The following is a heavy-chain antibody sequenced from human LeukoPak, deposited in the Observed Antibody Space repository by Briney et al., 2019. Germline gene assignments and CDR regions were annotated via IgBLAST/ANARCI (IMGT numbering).Heavy chain of an antibody. D-gene: IGHD6-13*01. CDR1: GGSISSYY. Sequence: PSETLSLTCTVSGGSISSYYWSWIRQPPGKGLEWIGCIYYSGSTNYNPSLKSRVTISVDTSKNQFSLKLSSVTAADTAVYYCARERIAARGDWFDPWGQGTLVTVSS. CDR2: IYYSGST. CDR3: ARERIAARGDWFDP. J-gene: IGHJ5*02. V-gene: IGHV4-59*01.